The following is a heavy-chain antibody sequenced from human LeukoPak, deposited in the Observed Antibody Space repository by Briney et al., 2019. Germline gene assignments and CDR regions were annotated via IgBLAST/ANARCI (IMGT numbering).Heavy chain of an antibody. Sequence: GGSLRLSCAASGFTFSSYAMSWVRQAPGKGLEWVSAISGSGGSTYYADSVKGRFTLSRDNAKKSLYLQMNSLRAEDTAVYYCVRTYCSSTSCYWAPGYWGQGTLVTVCS. J-gene: IGHJ4*02. CDR2: ISGSGGST. CDR1: GFTFSSYA. CDR3: VRTYCSSTSCYWAPGY. D-gene: IGHD2-2*01. V-gene: IGHV3-23*01.